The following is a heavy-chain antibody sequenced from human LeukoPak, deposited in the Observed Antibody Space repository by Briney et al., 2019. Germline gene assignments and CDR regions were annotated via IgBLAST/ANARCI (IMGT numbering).Heavy chain of an antibody. CDR2: ISNSGGTT. J-gene: IGHJ5*02. D-gene: IGHD2-2*02. CDR3: AKSGCSSTSCYSILSGWLDP. Sequence: GGSLKLSCAASGFTFSNYALNWVRQAPGKGLEWVSGISNSGGTTYYADSVKGRFTISRDNSKNTLYLQMNSLRAEDTAVYYCAKSGCSSTSCYSILSGWLDPWGQGTLVTVSS. V-gene: IGHV3-23*01. CDR1: GFTFSNYA.